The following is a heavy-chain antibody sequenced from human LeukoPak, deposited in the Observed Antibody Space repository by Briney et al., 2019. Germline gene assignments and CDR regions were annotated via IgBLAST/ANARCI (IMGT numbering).Heavy chain of an antibody. V-gene: IGHV1-69*13. CDR3: ARVIPGIVVVVAATREQYWFDP. J-gene: IGHJ5*02. CDR2: IIPIFGTA. D-gene: IGHD2-15*01. CDR1: GGTFSIYA. Sequence: SVKVSFKASGGTFSIYAISWVRQAPGQGLEWMGGIIPIFGTANYAQKFQGRVTITADESTSTAYMELSSLRSEDTAVYYCARVIPGIVVVVAATREQYWFDPWGQGTLVTVSS.